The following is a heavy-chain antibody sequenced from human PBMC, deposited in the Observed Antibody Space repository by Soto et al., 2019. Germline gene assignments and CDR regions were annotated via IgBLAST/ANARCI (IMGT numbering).Heavy chain of an antibody. CDR3: ARDQRAGNCRGGSCYYYYGMDV. V-gene: IGHV3-30-3*01. D-gene: IGHD2-15*01. Sequence: QVQLVESGGGVVQPGRSLGLSCAASGFTFSTYAMHWVRQAPGKGLEWLAVISYDGSNKYYADSVNGRFTISRDNSKNTLFLQMNSLTAEDKAVYYCARDQRAGNCRGGSCYYYYGMDVWGQGTTVTVSS. CDR2: ISYDGSNK. J-gene: IGHJ6*02. CDR1: GFTFSTYA.